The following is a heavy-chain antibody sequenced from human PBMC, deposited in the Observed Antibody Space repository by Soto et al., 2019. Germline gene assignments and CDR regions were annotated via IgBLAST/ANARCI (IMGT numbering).Heavy chain of an antibody. J-gene: IGHJ4*02. CDR3: ARGDPVHYYDSSGYSFDY. Sequence: EVQLVESGGGVVRPGGSLRISCAASGFTFDDYGMSWVRQAPGKGLEWVSGINWNGGSTGYADSVKGRFTISRDNAKNSLYLQMNSLRAEDTALYYCARGDPVHYYDSSGYSFDYRGQGTLVTVSS. V-gene: IGHV3-20*04. CDR1: GFTFDDYG. D-gene: IGHD3-22*01. CDR2: INWNGGST.